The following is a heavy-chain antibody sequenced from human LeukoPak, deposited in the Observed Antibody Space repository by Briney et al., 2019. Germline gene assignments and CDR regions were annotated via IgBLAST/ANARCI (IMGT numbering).Heavy chain of an antibody. J-gene: IGHJ4*02. CDR2: IKQDGIEK. CDR3: ARVKGYSGSFNRDFDY. Sequence: GGSLRLSCAVSGFSFRSDWMSWVRQAPGKGPEWVANIKQDGIEKYYVDSVKGRFTISRDNAKNSLYLQMDSLRVEDTAVYYCARVKGYSGSFNRDFDYWGQGTLVTVSS. CDR1: GFSFRSDW. D-gene: IGHD1-26*01. V-gene: IGHV3-7*01.